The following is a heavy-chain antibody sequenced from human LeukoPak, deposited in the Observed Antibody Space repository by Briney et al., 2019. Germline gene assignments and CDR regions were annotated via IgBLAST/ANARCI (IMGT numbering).Heavy chain of an antibody. V-gene: IGHV3-48*02. CDR1: GFTFSTYS. CDR3: ARDNTTVTTFDY. Sequence: PGGSLRLSCAASGFTFSTYSMNWVRQAPGKGLEWVSYISSSSTAIYYADSVKGRFTISRDNARNSLCLQMNSLRDEDTAVYYCARDNTTVTTFDYWGQGTLVTVSS. CDR2: ISSSSTAI. J-gene: IGHJ4*02. D-gene: IGHD4-17*01.